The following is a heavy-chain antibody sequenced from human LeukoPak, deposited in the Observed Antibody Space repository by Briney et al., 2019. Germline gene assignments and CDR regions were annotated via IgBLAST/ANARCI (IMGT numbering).Heavy chain of an antibody. CDR3: AKGEGGYGPPGYYYYYGMDV. CDR1: GFTFSSYG. J-gene: IGHJ6*04. D-gene: IGHD5-12*01. Sequence: PGGSLRLSCAASGFTFSSYGMHWVRQAPGKGLQWVAVISYDGSNKYYAESVKGRFTISRDNSKNTLYLQMNSLRAEDTAVYYCAKGEGGYGPPGYYYYYGMDVWGKGTTVTVSS. V-gene: IGHV3-30*18. CDR2: ISYDGSNK.